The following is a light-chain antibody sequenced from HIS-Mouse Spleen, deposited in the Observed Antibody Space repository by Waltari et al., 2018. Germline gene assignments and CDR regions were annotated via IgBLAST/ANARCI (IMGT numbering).Light chain of an antibody. V-gene: IGKV4-1*01. CDR1: QSVLYSSNNKNY. CDR2: WAS. J-gene: IGKJ1*01. CDR3: QQYYSTPWT. Sequence: DIVMTRSPDSLAVSLGERATINCKSSQSVLYSSNNKNYLAWYQQKPGQPPKLLIYWASTRESGVPDRFSGSGSGTDFTLTISSLQAEDVAVYYCQQYYSTPWTFGQGTKVETK.